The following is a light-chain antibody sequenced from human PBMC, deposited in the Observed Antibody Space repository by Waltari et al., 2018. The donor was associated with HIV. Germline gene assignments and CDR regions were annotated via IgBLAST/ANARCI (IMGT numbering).Light chain of an antibody. CDR2: GNS. J-gene: IGLJ2*01. V-gene: IGLV1-40*01. CDR3: QSYDSNLSGL. CDR1: SHNIGAGYD. Sequence: QSKLTQPPSVSAAPGQRVTISCTGSSHNIGAGYDVHWYQQVPGRAPKVVIYGNSNRPSGVPDRFSGSKSGSSASLVITGLQSEDEADYYCQSYDSNLSGLFGGGTKVTVL.